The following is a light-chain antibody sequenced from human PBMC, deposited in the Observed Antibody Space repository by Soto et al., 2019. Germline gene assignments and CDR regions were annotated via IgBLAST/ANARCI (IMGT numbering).Light chain of an antibody. CDR1: SSDVGSSNY. V-gene: IGLV2-14*01. Sequence: QSALTQPASVSGSPGQSITISCTGTSSDVGSSNYVSWYQHHPGKAPKLMIYEVSNRPSGVSNRFSGSKSGNTASLTISGLQAEDEADYYCTSFTSSGPAYVFGTGTKVTVL. J-gene: IGLJ1*01. CDR3: TSFTSSGPAYV. CDR2: EVS.